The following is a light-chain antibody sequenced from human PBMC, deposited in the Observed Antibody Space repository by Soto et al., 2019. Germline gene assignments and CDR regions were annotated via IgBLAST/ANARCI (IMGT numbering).Light chain of an antibody. CDR2: AAS. CDR3: QQSYTTPIT. CDR1: QTISSH. V-gene: IGKV1-39*01. Sequence: SSLSASVGDRVIITCRASQTISSHLNWYQQKPGKAPNLLVYAASSLQSGVPSRFTGSGSGTDFTLTISSLQPEDFATYFCQQSYTTPITVGQGTRLEIK. J-gene: IGKJ5*01.